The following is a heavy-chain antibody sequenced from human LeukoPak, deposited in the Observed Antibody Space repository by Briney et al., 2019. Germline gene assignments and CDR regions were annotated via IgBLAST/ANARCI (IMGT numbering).Heavy chain of an antibody. V-gene: IGHV3-23*01. Sequence: GGSLRLSCAASGFTFTSYAMSWVRQAPGKGLEWVSAISGSGGSTYYADSVKGRFTISRDNSKDTLYLQMNSLRAEDTAVYYCARDHGDDSSNYFDYWGQGTLVTVSS. CDR3: ARDHGDDSSNYFDY. CDR2: ISGSGGST. J-gene: IGHJ4*02. CDR1: GFTFTSYA. D-gene: IGHD3-22*01.